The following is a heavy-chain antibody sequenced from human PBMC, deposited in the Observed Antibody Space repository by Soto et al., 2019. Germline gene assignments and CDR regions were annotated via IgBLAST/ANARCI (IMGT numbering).Heavy chain of an antibody. V-gene: IGHV1-2*02. Sequence: ASVKVSCKASGYIFTGYFIQWLRQAPGQGLEWMGWINPNTSATNYAQKFQGRVTMTRDTSLGAAYMELTSLRPDDTALYYCAGPGGPRAYYYGRGVWDKGTTVTVSS. CDR3: AGPGGPRAYYYGRGV. CDR1: GYIFTGYF. CDR2: INPNTSAT. J-gene: IGHJ6*04.